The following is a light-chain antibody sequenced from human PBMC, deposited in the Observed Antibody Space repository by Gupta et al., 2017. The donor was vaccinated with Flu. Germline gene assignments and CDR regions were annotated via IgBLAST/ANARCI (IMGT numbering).Light chain of an antibody. CDR2: AAS. CDR1: QSISNY. V-gene: IGKV1-39*01. Sequence: DIQMTQSPSSLSASVGDRVTVTCRASQSISNYLNWYQQKPGKAPKSLIYAASNLQSGVPSRFSGSGSGTDFTLTISSLQPEDFASYYCQQSYSFPWTFGQGTKLEIK. J-gene: IGKJ2*02. CDR3: QQSYSFPWT.